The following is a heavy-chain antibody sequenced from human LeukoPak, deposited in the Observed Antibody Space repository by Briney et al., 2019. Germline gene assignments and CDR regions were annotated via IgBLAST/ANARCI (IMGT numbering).Heavy chain of an antibody. CDR1: GFTFSNFG. J-gene: IGHJ4*02. D-gene: IGHD3-10*01. Sequence: PGGSLRLSCAASGFTFSNFGMHWVRQAPGKGLEWLSYISTGSTTIVYADSVKGRFSISRDNDKNTLYLQMNGLRPEDTAVYFCAKDWGNKFASGSSYLDSWGQGTLVTVSS. V-gene: IGHV3-48*01. CDR3: AKDWGNKFASGSSYLDS. CDR2: ISTGSTTI.